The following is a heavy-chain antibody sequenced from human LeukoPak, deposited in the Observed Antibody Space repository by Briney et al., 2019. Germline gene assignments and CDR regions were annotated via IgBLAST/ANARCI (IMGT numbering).Heavy chain of an antibody. D-gene: IGHD2-8*01. V-gene: IGHV3-48*03. Sequence: GGSLRLSXAASGFTFSSYEMNWVRQAPGKGLEWVSYISSSGSTIYYADSVKGRFTISRDNAKNSLYLQMNSLRAEDTAVYYCARDCTNGVCVKQFDYWGQGTLVTVSS. J-gene: IGHJ4*02. CDR1: GFTFSSYE. CDR2: ISSSGSTI. CDR3: ARDCTNGVCVKQFDY.